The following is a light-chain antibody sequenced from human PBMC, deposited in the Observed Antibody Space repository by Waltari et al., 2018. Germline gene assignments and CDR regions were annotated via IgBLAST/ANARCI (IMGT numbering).Light chain of an antibody. V-gene: IGLV4-69*01. CDR1: SGSSDYA. CDR3: QTWGFGIEV. CDR2: VNSAGSH. J-gene: IGLJ3*02. Sequence: LVLTQPPSAPASLGASVKLTGTLSSGSSDYAISWHKQQPRKGPRYLMRVNSAGSHKKGDGRPDRFSGSGCGAERFLTISSLQSEVEADYFCQTWGFGIEVFGGGTKLTVL.